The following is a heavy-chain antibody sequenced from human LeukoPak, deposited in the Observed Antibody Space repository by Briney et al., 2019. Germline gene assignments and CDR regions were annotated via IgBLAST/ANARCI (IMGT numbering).Heavy chain of an antibody. CDR1: GGSFSGYY. V-gene: IGHV4-34*01. J-gene: IGHJ6*03. CDR3: ARRRGYCSSTSCYMKISHYYYYMDV. D-gene: IGHD2-2*02. Sequence: PSETLSLTCAVYGGSFSGYYWSWIRQPPGKGLEWIGEINHSGSTNYNPSLKSRVTISVDTSKNQFSLKLSSVTAADTAVYYCARRRGYCSSTSCYMKISHYYYYMDVWGKGTTVTISS. CDR2: INHSGST.